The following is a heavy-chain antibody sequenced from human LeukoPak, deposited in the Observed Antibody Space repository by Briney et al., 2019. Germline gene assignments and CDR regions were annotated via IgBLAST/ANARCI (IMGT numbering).Heavy chain of an antibody. D-gene: IGHD1-26*01. Sequence: SVKVSCKASGGTFSSYAISWVRQAPGQGLEWMGGIIPIFGTANYARKLQGRVTMTTDTSTSTAYMELRSLRSDDTAVYYCARGSPLGPFDIWGQGTMVTVSS. V-gene: IGHV1-69*05. CDR2: IIPIFGTA. J-gene: IGHJ3*02. CDR3: ARGSPLGPFDI. CDR1: GGTFSSYA.